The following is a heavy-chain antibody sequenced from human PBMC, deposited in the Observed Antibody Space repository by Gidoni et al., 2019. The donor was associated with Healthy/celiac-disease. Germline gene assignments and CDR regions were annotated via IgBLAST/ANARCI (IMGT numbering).Heavy chain of an antibody. CDR1: GFTFSSYG. V-gene: IGHV3-33*01. CDR3: AREGGQQLVLGYYYYGMDV. CDR2: IWYDGSNK. Sequence: QVQLVESGGGVVQPGRSLRLSCAASGFTFSSYGMHWVRQAPGKGLEWVAVIWYDGSNKYYADSVKGRFTISRDNSKNTLYLQMNSLRAEDTAVYYCAREGGQQLVLGYYYYGMDVWGQGTTVTVSS. D-gene: IGHD6-13*01. J-gene: IGHJ6*02.